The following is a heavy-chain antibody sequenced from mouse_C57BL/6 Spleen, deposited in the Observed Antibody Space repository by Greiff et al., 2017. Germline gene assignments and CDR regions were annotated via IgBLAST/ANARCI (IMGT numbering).Heavy chain of an antibody. D-gene: IGHD1-1*01. J-gene: IGHJ2*01. Sequence: QVQLQQPGAELVRPGSSVKLSCKASGYTFTSYWMHWVKQRPIQGLEWIGNIDPSDSETHYNQKFKDKATLTVDKSSSTAYMQLSSLTSEDSAVYDCARLPYYYGSSYVGYWGQGTTLTVSS. CDR2: IDPSDSET. V-gene: IGHV1-52*01. CDR1: GYTFTSYW. CDR3: ARLPYYYGSSYVGY.